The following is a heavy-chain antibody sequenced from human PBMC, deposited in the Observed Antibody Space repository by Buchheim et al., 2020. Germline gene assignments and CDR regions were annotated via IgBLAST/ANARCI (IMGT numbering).Heavy chain of an antibody. Sequence: QVQLVQSGAEVKKPGSSVKVSCKASGGTFSSYAISWVRQAPGQGLEWMGRIIPILGIANYAQKFQGRVTITADKSTSTAYMELSSLRSDDTAVYYCARDGGASYYHGSGSYYNGYNWFDPWGQGTL. CDR1: GGTFSSYA. CDR2: IIPILGIA. V-gene: IGHV1-69*04. D-gene: IGHD3-10*01. J-gene: IGHJ5*02. CDR3: ARDGGASYYHGSGSYYNGYNWFDP.